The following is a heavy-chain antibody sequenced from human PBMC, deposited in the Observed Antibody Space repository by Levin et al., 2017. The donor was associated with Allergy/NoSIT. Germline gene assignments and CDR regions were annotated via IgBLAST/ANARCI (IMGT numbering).Heavy chain of an antibody. J-gene: IGHJ4*02. Sequence: GESLKISCAASGFTFSSYAMSWVRQAPGKGLEWVSAISGSGGRTYYADSVKGRFTISRDNSKNTLYLQMNSLRAEDTAVYYCVKGGSGWHSWGQGTLVTVSS. V-gene: IGHV3-23*01. CDR1: GFTFSSYA. CDR2: ISGSGGRT. D-gene: IGHD6-19*01. CDR3: VKGGSGWHS.